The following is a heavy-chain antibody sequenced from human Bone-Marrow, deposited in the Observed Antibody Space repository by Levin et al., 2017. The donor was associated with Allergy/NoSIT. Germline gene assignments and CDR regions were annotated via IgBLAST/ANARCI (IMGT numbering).Heavy chain of an antibody. D-gene: IGHD2-15*01. CDR2: ISWNGGSR. CDR1: GFTFDDYA. V-gene: IGHV3-9*01. J-gene: IGHJ4*02. CDR3: ARDKSAATQYWLDD. Sequence: GGSLRLSCAASGFTFDDYAMNWVRQAPGKGLEWVSGISWNGGSRGYADSVKGRFTISRDNAKTSLYLQMHSLSPEDTALYYCARDKSAATQYWLDDWGQGILVTVSS.